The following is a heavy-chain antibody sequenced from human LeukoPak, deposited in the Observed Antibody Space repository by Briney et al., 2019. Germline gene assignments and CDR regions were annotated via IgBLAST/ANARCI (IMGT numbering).Heavy chain of an antibody. Sequence: SVKVSCKASGGTFSSYAISWVRQAPGQGLEWMGGIIPIFGTANYAQKFQGRVTITADKSTSTAYMELSSLRSEDTAVYYCASVIGDYDYYYYGMDVWGKGTTVTVSS. J-gene: IGHJ6*04. V-gene: IGHV1-69*06. CDR1: GGTFSSYA. CDR2: IIPIFGTA. CDR3: ASVIGDYDYYYYGMDV. D-gene: IGHD4-17*01.